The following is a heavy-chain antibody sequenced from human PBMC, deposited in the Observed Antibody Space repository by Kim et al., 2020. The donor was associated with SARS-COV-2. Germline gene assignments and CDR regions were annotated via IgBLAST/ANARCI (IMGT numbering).Heavy chain of an antibody. CDR2: IHQDGGEK. D-gene: IGHD1-26*01. Sequence: GGSLRLSCAASGFTFSRNWMSWVRLPPGKGLEWVANIHQDGGEKHYADSVRGRFTVSRDNAQKSLFLEMNSLRVEDTAVYYCARYPVSELPQPQDVWGQGTTVIVSS. CDR3: ARYPVSELPQPQDV. J-gene: IGHJ6*02. V-gene: IGHV3-7*03. CDR1: GFTFSRNW.